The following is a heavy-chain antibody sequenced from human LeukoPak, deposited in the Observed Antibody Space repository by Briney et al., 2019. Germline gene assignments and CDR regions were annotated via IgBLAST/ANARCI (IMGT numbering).Heavy chain of an antibody. D-gene: IGHD6-13*01. V-gene: IGHV3-30*02. Sequence: SGGSLRLSCAASGFTFSSYGMHWVRQAPGKGLEWVAFIRYDGGDESYADSVKGRFTISRDNSKSTLYLQMNSLRAEDTAVYYCAKNLAATGGYHYYYMDVWGKGTTVTISS. CDR2: IRYDGGDE. CDR3: AKNLAATGGYHYYYMDV. CDR1: GFTFSSYG. J-gene: IGHJ6*03.